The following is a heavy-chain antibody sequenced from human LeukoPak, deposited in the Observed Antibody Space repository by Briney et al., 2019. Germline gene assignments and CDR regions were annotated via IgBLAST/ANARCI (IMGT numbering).Heavy chain of an antibody. V-gene: IGHV3-21*01. CDR2: ISSSSSNI. CDR1: GCTFSSYE. D-gene: IGHD1-1*01. CDR3: ARCTTGRTFGSLREIKRSREIDY. Sequence: PGGSLRLSCAASGCTFSSYEMNWVRQAPGKGLEWVSSISSSSSNIYYADSVKGRFTISRDNAKNSLYLQMNSLRVEDMALYYCARCTTGRTFGSLREIKRSREIDYWGQGTLVTVSS. J-gene: IGHJ4*02.